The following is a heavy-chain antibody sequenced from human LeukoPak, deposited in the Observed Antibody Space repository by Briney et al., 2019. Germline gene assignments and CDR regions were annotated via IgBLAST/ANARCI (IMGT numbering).Heavy chain of an antibody. D-gene: IGHD3-10*01. CDR1: GFTFSDYY. V-gene: IGHV3-11*05. CDR2: ISSISSYT. CDR3: ARDLGDRGAFDI. J-gene: IGHJ3*02. Sequence: PGGSLRLSCAASGFTFSDYYMSWIRQAPRKGLEWVSYISSISSYTNYADSVKGRFTISRDNAKNSLYLQMNSLRAEDTAVYYCARDLGDRGAFDIWGQGTMVTVSS.